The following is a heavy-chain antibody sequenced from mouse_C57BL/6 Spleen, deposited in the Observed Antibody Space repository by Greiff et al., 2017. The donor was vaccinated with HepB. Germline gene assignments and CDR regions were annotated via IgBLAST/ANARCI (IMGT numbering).Heavy chain of an antibody. CDR1: GYSFTSYY. V-gene: IGHV1-66*01. CDR2: IYPGSGNT. D-gene: IGHD2-3*01. J-gene: IGHJ1*03. CDR3: ARWGLLQYFDV. Sequence: QVQLQQSGPELVKPGASVKISCKASGYSFTSYYIHWVKQRPGQGLEWIGWIYPGSGNTKYNEKFKGKATLTADTSSSSAYIQLSSLTSEDSAVYYCARWGLLQYFDVWGTGTTVTVSS.